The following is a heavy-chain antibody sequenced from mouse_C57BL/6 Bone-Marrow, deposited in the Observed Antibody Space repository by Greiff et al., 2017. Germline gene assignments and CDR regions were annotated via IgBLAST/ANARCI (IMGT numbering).Heavy chain of an antibody. D-gene: IGHD3-2*02. CDR2: IYPGSGST. CDR3: AREDSSGYLYCTMEC. J-gene: IGHJ4*01. Sequence: QVQLQQPGAELVKPGASVKLSCKASGYTFTSYWITWVKQRPGQGLEWIGDIYPGSGSTNYNEKFKSKATLTVDPSSSTAYMQLSSLTSEDSAVYYCAREDSSGYLYCTMECGGQGTSFTVSS. CDR1: GYTFTSYW. V-gene: IGHV1-55*01.